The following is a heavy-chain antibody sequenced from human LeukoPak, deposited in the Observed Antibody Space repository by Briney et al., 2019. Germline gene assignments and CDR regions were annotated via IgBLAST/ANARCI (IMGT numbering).Heavy chain of an antibody. CDR3: ARDSYYYGSGPTFDY. CDR1: RFTFTSYG. Sequence: GGSLRLSCVASRFTFTSYGMSWVRQAPGKRLEWVSGISGSGDATYYADSVKGRFTISRDNSKNTLYLQMNSLRAEDTAVFYCARDSYYYGSGPTFDYWGQGTLVTVSS. CDR2: ISGSGDAT. V-gene: IGHV3-23*01. D-gene: IGHD3-10*01. J-gene: IGHJ4*02.